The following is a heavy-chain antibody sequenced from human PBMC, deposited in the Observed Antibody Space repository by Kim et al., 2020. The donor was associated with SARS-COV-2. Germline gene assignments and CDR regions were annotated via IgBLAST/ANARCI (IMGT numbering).Heavy chain of an antibody. D-gene: IGHD6-6*01. V-gene: IGHV3-15*01. CDR2: IMNKIDGGTA. CDR3: SEGDKTSSDYWFFDL. J-gene: IGHJ2*01. Sequence: GGSLRLSCSVSGFTFKNAWMGWARQAPGLVVEWCGLIMNKIDGGTADYAAPVKGRFSISRDDLKETLYLHMYCLKRVDTAWHFCSEGDKTSSDYWFFDL. CDR1: GFTFKNAW.